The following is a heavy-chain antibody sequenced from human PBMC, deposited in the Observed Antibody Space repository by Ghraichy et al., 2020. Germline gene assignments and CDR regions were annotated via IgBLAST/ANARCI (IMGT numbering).Heavy chain of an antibody. CDR2: VRYDGSNK. CDR1: GFIFRSYG. J-gene: IGHJ5*02. CDR3: AKGGYIGYDFNPPRFDP. V-gene: IGHV3-30*02. D-gene: IGHD5-12*01. Sequence: GGSLRLSCAASGFIFRSYGMHWVRQAPGKGLEWVAFVRYDGSNKDYADSVKGRFTISRDNSANTLHLQMNTLGAEDTAVYDCAKGGYIGYDFNPPRFDPWGQGTLVTVSS.